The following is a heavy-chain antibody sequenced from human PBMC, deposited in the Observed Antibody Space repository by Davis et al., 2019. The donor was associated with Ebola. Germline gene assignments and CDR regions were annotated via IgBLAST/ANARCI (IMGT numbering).Heavy chain of an antibody. Sequence: AASVKVSCKASGYTFTGYYMHWVRQAPGQGLEWMGRINPNSGGTNYAQKFQGRVTMTRDTSISTASMELRSLRSDDTAVYYCARERASRFLEWLARDENYYYYYGMEVWGKGTTVTVSS. CDR2: INPNSGGT. D-gene: IGHD3-3*01. J-gene: IGHJ6*04. CDR1: GYTFTGYY. V-gene: IGHV1-2*06. CDR3: ARERASRFLEWLARDENYYYYYGMEV.